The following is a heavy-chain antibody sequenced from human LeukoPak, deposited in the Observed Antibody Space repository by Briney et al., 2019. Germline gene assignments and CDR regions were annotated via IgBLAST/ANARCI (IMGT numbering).Heavy chain of an antibody. Sequence: GGSLRLSCVASGFIFADYVMHWVRQGPGKGLEWVAGVSWNGGIIGYGDSVKGRFTISRDNAKNSVYLDMNSLRVEDTALYYCVKDRGRRGAAPVIVYCGQGTMVTVSS. J-gene: IGHJ4*02. CDR2: VSWNGGII. V-gene: IGHV3-9*01. CDR1: GFIFADYV. D-gene: IGHD6-6*01. CDR3: VKDRGRRGAAPVIVY.